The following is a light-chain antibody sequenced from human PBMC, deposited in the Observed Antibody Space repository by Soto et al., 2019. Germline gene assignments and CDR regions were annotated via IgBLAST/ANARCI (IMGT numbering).Light chain of an antibody. J-gene: IGKJ5*01. Sequence: DIVLTQSPDTLSLSPGERATLSCRASQTVTSNYVVWYQQKPGQAPRLLIYGASIRATGIPDRFSGSGSGTGFTLTITGLEPADFAVYYRQQYGTSPITFGQGTRLEIK. V-gene: IGKV3-20*01. CDR1: QTVTSNY. CDR3: QQYGTSPIT. CDR2: GAS.